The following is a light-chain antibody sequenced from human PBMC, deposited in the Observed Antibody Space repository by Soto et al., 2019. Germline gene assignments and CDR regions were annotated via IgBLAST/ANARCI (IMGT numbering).Light chain of an antibody. Sequence: EIVLTQSPATLSLSPGERATLSCRASQSVSSYLAWYQQKPGQAPRLLIYDASNRATGIPARFSGSGSGTEFTLTISSLQPDDFATYYCQQYNSYVTFGQGTNVDIK. J-gene: IGKJ1*01. V-gene: IGKV3-11*01. CDR1: QSVSSY. CDR3: QQYNSYVT. CDR2: DAS.